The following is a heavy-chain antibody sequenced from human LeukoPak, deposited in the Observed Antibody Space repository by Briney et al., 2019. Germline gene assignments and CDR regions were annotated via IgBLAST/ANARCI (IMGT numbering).Heavy chain of an antibody. CDR3: PRASMATINYYYFYMDA. J-gene: IGHJ6*03. CDR2: ISFDGKKE. Sequence: PGGSLRLSCEASGFRLIKYAMHWVRQAPGRGLEWVAVISFDGKKEFYADSVKGRFTISRDNSKNALFLQMNSLQTDDTAIYYCPRASMATINYYYFYMDAWGKGTTVTVS. D-gene: IGHD5-24*01. V-gene: IGHV3-30*04. CDR1: GFRLIKYA.